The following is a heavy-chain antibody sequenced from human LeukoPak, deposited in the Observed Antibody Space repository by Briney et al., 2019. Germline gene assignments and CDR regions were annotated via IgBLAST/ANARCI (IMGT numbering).Heavy chain of an antibody. CDR1: GYTFTGYY. V-gene: IGHV1-2*02. D-gene: IGHD3-22*01. J-gene: IGHJ6*02. Sequence: ASVKVSCKASGYTFTGYYMHWVRQAPGQGLEWMGWINPNSGGTNYAQKFQGRVTVTRDTSISTAYMELSRLRSDDTAVYYCARDTMIVVVHYGMDVWGQGTTVTVSS. CDR2: INPNSGGT. CDR3: ARDTMIVVVHYGMDV.